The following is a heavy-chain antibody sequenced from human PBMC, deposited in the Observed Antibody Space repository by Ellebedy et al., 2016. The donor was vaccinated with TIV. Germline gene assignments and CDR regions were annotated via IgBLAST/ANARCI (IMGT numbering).Heavy chain of an antibody. Sequence: GESLKISCAASGFTFSSYAMHWVRQAPGKGLEWVAVISYDESNKYYADSVKGRFTISRDNSKNTLYLQMNSLRAEDTAVYYCARDSMDYYDSSGYSYWGQGTLVTVSS. CDR2: ISYDESNK. J-gene: IGHJ4*02. V-gene: IGHV3-30-3*01. CDR1: GFTFSSYA. CDR3: ARDSMDYYDSSGYSY. D-gene: IGHD3-22*01.